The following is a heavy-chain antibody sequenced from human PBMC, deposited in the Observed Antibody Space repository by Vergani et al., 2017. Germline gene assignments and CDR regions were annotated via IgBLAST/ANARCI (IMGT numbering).Heavy chain of an antibody. D-gene: IGHD2-21*02. CDR1: RFTFSNFG. J-gene: IGHJ4*02. CDR3: AKYLRDFTDGLPDS. Sequence: QVHLVESAGGVFQPGGSLRISCAASRFTFSNFGMHWIRQGPGKGLEWLAYIGKDGINTRYRDAVKGRFNVSRDNSKDILYLQMDSLRSDNTALYYCAKYLRDFTDGLPDSWGPGTRVIASS. V-gene: IGHV3-30*02. CDR2: IGKDGINT.